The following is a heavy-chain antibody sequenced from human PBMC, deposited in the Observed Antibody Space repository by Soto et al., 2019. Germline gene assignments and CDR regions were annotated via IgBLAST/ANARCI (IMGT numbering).Heavy chain of an antibody. J-gene: IGHJ5*02. D-gene: IGHD6-6*01. CDR3: GRECSTSGDLYH. CDR1: GFTFSSHS. V-gene: IGHV3-30-3*01. Sequence: QVQLVESGGGVVQPGRSLRLSCAASGFTFSSHSIQWVRQAPGKGLEWVAVSSYDGSIKYYADSVKGRFTISRDNSKHSAYLLMNSLRAEDAAVFYCGRECSTSGDLYHWCQGTLVIVSS. CDR2: SSYDGSIK.